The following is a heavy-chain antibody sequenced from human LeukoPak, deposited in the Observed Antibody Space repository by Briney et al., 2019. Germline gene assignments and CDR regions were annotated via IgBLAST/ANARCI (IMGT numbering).Heavy chain of an antibody. CDR1: GFTASSKY. CDR2: FYSVGRP. J-gene: IGHJ6*02. CDR3: ARDLSYGPATSGLGMDV. D-gene: IGHD3-10*01. V-gene: IGHV3-53*01. Sequence: GGCMTPSCLASGFTASSKYMSWDRQLDRKVLGWESVFYSVGRPYSADSVRGRFTFSRDNPKHTLYLQRNSLRAEDTAVYYCARDLSYGPATSGLGMDVWGQGTTVSVSS.